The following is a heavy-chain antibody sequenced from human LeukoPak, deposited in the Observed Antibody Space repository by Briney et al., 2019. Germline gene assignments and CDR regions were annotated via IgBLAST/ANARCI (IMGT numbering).Heavy chain of an antibody. D-gene: IGHD6-19*01. CDR2: ISSSSSTI. J-gene: IGHJ4*02. CDR1: GFTFSSYA. Sequence: PGGSLRLSCAASGFTFSSYAMNWVRQAPGKGLEWVSYISSSSSTIYYADSVKGRFTISRDNAKNSLYLQMNSLRAEDTAGYYCARDDGIAVAGGADYWGQGTLVTVSS. V-gene: IGHV3-48*04. CDR3: ARDDGIAVAGGADY.